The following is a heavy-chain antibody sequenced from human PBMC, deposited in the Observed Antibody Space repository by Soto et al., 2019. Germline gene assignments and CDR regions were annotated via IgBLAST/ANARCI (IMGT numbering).Heavy chain of an antibody. CDR2: IYYSGST. CDR3: ATSHTVLRYFIKDPLDY. J-gene: IGHJ4*02. V-gene: IGHV4-39*01. Sequence: QLQLQESGPGLVKPSETLSLTCTVSGGSISSSRYYWGWIRQPPGKGLEWIGSIYYSGSTYYNPSLKSRVTISLDTSKNQFSLKLSSVTAADTAVYYCATSHTVLRYFIKDPLDYWGQGTLVTVSS. D-gene: IGHD3-9*01. CDR1: GGSISSSRYY.